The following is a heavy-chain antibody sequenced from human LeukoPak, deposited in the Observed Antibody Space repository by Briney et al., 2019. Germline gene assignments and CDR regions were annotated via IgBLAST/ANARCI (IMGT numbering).Heavy chain of an antibody. V-gene: IGHV4-61*02. CDR1: GGSISSGGYY. CDR2: IYTSGST. D-gene: IGHD2-21*01. Sequence: SETLSLTCTVSGGSISSGGYYWSWIRQPAGKGLEWIGRIYTSGSTNYNLSLKSRVTISVDTSKNQFSLKLSSVTAADTAVYYCARGIVVVIAIQPYYYYYYMDVWGKGTTVTASS. J-gene: IGHJ6*03. CDR3: ARGIVVVIAIQPYYYYYYMDV.